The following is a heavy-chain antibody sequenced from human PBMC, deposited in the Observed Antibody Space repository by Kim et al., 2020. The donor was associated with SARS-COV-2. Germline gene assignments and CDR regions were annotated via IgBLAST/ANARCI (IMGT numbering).Heavy chain of an antibody. CDR2: INGAGSYT. CDR3: ARDRAVNGHDWYFDL. V-gene: IGHV3-74*01. CDR1: GFTFSSFR. Sequence: GGSLRLSCAASGFTFSSFRMHWVRQVVGKGLVWVSRINGAGSYTGDADSVKGRFASSRDNAKNTLYLQMNSLTSEDTAVYYCARDRAVNGHDWYFDLWGRGTLVTVSS. J-gene: IGHJ2*01. D-gene: IGHD2-8*01.